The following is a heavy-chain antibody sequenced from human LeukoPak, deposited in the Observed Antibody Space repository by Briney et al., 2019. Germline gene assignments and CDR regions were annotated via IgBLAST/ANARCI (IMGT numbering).Heavy chain of an antibody. CDR1: GGSISSSSYY. V-gene: IGHV4-39*01. CDR2: IYYSGST. Sequence: SETLSLTCTVSGGSISSSSYYWGWIRQPPGKGLGWIGSIYYSGSTYYNPSLKSRVTISVDTSKNQFSLKLSSVTAADTAVYYCASDIVVVPAAPPDWGQGTLVTVSS. J-gene: IGHJ4*02. CDR3: ASDIVVVPAAPPD. D-gene: IGHD2-2*01.